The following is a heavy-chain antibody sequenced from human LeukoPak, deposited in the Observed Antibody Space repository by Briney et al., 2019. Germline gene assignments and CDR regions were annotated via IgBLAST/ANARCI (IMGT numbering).Heavy chain of an antibody. Sequence: GGSLRLSCAASGFSFSGYGMHWVRQAPGKGLEWVSGISGSGGSKYYADSVKGRFTISRDNSKNTLYLQMNSLRAEDTAVYYCARPNYDFWSGYSYYFDYWGQGTLVTVSS. D-gene: IGHD3-3*01. V-gene: IGHV3-23*01. CDR1: GFSFSGYG. CDR2: ISGSGGSK. J-gene: IGHJ4*02. CDR3: ARPNYDFWSGYSYYFDY.